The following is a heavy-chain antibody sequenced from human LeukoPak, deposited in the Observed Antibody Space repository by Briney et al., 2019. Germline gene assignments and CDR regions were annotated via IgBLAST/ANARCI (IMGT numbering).Heavy chain of an antibody. CDR1: GGSFRGHY. J-gene: IGHJ5*02. V-gene: IGHV4-59*11. D-gene: IGHD3-3*01. Sequence: PSETLSLTCAVYGGSFRGHYWSWIRQPPGKGLEWIGYIYYSGSTNYNPSLKSRVTISVDTSKNQFSLKLSSVTAADTAVYYCARAEEYYDANWFDPWGQGTLVTVSS. CDR3: ARAEEYYDANWFDP. CDR2: IYYSGST.